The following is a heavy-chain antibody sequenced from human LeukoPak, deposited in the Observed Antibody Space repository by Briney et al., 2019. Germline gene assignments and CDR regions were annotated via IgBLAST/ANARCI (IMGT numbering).Heavy chain of an antibody. CDR2: IRYDGSNK. CDR1: GFTFSSYG. CDR3: AKGVVPAAAYYFDY. Sequence: PGGSLRLSCAASGFTFSSYGMHWVRQAPGKGLGWVAFIRYDGSNKYYADSVKGRFTISRDNSKNTLYLQMNSLRAEDTAVYYCAKGVVPAAAYYFDYWGQGTLVTDSS. V-gene: IGHV3-30*02. J-gene: IGHJ4*02. D-gene: IGHD2-2*01.